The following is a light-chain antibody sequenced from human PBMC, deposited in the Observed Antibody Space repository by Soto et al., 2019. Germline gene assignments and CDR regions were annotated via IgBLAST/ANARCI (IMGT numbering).Light chain of an antibody. CDR3: QQYYNWPQT. Sequence: VMTQAPATLSVYPWERVTLSCRASQTINNNVAWYQLKDGQVPRLLIYGASTRAADVPARFSGGGSGTEFTLTISSLQSEDFAEYHCQQYYNWPQTFGQGTKVDIK. V-gene: IGKV3-15*01. CDR1: QTINNN. CDR2: GAS. J-gene: IGKJ1*01.